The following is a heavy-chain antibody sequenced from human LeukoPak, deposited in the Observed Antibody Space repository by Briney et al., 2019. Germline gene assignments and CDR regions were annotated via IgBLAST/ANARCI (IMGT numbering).Heavy chain of an antibody. Sequence: SETLSLTCAVYGGSFNDYYWNWIRQPPGKGLEWIGEINLRGSTTYNPSLKSRVTISVDTSKNQFSLKLSSVTAADTAVYYCARLPIAVAGPAFDYWGQGTLVTVSS. CDR3: ARLPIAVAGPAFDY. CDR2: INLRGST. J-gene: IGHJ4*02. D-gene: IGHD6-19*01. V-gene: IGHV4-34*01. CDR1: GGSFNDYY.